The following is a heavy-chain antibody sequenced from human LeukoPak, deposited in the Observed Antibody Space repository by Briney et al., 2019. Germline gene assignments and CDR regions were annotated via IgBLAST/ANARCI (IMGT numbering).Heavy chain of an antibody. CDR3: ARGPVGGTTYNDGDAFDI. CDR1: GGSISRYY. Sequence: PSETLSLTCTVSGGSISRYYWSWIRQPPGKGLEWIGYTYYSGSTNYNPSLKSRVTISVDTSKNQFSLKLSSVTAADTAVYYCARGPVGGTTYNDGDAFDIWGQGTMVTVSS. D-gene: IGHD1-7*01. J-gene: IGHJ3*02. CDR2: TYYSGST. V-gene: IGHV4-59*01.